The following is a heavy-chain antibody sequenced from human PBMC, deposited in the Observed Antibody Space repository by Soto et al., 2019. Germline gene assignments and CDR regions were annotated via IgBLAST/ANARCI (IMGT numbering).Heavy chain of an antibody. D-gene: IGHD1-1*01. CDR1: GYTFTSYD. J-gene: IGHJ4*02. Sequence: GASVKVSCKSSGYTFTSYDIYWVRQATGQGLEWMWWMNPNTGNSGYPQRFQGRVTVTSDTSINTVHMELSSLRSEDTAVYYCARRAETNGWNGFGADKYYFDFWGQGTLVTVSS. CDR3: ARRAETNGWNGFGADKYYFDF. CDR2: MNPNTGNS. V-gene: IGHV1-8*01.